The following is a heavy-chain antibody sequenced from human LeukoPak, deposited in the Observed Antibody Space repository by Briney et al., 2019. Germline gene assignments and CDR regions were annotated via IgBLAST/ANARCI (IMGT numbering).Heavy chain of an antibody. V-gene: IGHV4-59*12. CDR3: ARFLGSTRNLFDP. CDR1: GGSISSYY. CDR2: MYYSGGT. Sequence: SETLSLTCTVSGGSISSYYWSWIRQPPGKGLEWIGYMYYSGGTNYNPSLKSRVTISADRSKNQFFLNLQSVTVADTAVYYCARFLGSTRNLFDPWGQGTLVTVSS. J-gene: IGHJ5*02. D-gene: IGHD6-13*01.